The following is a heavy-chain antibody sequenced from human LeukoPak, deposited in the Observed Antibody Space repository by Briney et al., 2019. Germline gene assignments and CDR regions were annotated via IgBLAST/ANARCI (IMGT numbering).Heavy chain of an antibody. CDR3: TRNVDFWSGYGCDY. CDR2: IRSKAYGGTT. J-gene: IGHJ4*02. CDR1: GFTFGDYA. D-gene: IGHD3-3*01. V-gene: IGHV3-49*04. Sequence: PGGSLRLSCTASGFTFGDYAMSWVRQAPGKGLEWVGFIRSKAYGGTTEYAASVKGRFTISRDDSKSIAYLQMNSLKTEDTAVYYCTRNVDFWSGYGCDYWGQGTLVTVSS.